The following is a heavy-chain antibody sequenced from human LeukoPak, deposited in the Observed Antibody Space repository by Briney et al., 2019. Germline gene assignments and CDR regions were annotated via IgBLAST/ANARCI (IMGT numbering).Heavy chain of an antibody. J-gene: IGHJ4*02. CDR3: ARTITIFGGYDY. CDR2: IFYSGSA. Sequence: PSETLSLTCTVSGGSISSYYWSWIRQPPGKGLEWIGYIFYSGSANYNPSLKSRVTISVDTSKNQFSLKLSSVTAADTAVYYCARTITIFGGYDYWGQGTLVPVSS. CDR1: GGSISSYY. D-gene: IGHD3-3*01. V-gene: IGHV4-59*01.